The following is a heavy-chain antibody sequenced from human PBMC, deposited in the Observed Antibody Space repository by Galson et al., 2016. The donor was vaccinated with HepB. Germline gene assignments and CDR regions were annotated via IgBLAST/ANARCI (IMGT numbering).Heavy chain of an antibody. CDR1: GFSLSAYY. CDR3: PRDPDTTGPLDI. D-gene: IGHD1-1*01. Sequence: SLRLSCAASGFSLSAYYMTWIRRTPGKGLEWVSYISYSGSDMNYIDSVKGRFTISRDNAKNSLYLQMNSLRDEDTGIYYCPRDPDTTGPLDIWGQGTVVIVSS. V-gene: IGHV3-11*05. J-gene: IGHJ3*02. CDR2: ISYSGSDM.